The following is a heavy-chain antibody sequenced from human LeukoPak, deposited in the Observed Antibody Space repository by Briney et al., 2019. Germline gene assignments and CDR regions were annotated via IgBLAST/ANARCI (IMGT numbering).Heavy chain of an antibody. CDR3: ARGPSYGLEPEPDY. CDR1: GYTFTGYY. V-gene: IGHV1-2*02. Sequence: ASVKVSCKASGYTFTGYYMHWVRQAPGQGLEWMGWINPNSGGTNYAQKFQGRVTMTTDTSTSTAYMELRSLRSDDTAVYYCARGPSYGLEPEPDYWGQGTLVTVSS. D-gene: IGHD5-18*01. CDR2: INPNSGGT. J-gene: IGHJ4*02.